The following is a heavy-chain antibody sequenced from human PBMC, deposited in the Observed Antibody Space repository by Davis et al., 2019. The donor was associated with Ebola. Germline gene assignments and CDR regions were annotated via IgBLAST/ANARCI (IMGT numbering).Heavy chain of an antibody. V-gene: IGHV4-30-2*01. CDR3: ARVDYGGRYFDY. CDR2: IYHSGST. D-gene: IGHD4-17*01. Sequence: PSETLSLTCAVSGGSISSGGYSWSWIRQPPGKGLEWIGYIYHSGSTYYNPSLKSRVTISVDRSKNQFSLKLSSVTAADTAVYYCARVDYGGRYFDYWGQGTLVTVSS. J-gene: IGHJ4*02. CDR1: GGSISSGGYS.